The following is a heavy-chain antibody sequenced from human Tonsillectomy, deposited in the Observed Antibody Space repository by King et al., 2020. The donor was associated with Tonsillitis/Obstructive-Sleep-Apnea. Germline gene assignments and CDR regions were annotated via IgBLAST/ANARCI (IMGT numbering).Heavy chain of an antibody. CDR3: ARDLYGDYSFDY. Sequence: VQLVESGGGLVKPGGSLRLSFAASGFTLSSYSMNSVRQAPGEGLECGSSICSSGSDFFYADSVKGRFTISRDNAKNSLYLQMNSLRAEDTAVYYCARDLYGDYSFDYWGQGTLVTVSS. D-gene: IGHD4-17*01. J-gene: IGHJ4*02. V-gene: IGHV3-21*01. CDR1: GFTLSSYS. CDR2: ICSSGSDF.